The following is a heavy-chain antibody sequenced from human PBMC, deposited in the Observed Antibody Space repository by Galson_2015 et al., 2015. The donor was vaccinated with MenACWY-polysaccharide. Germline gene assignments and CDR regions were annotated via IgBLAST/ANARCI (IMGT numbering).Heavy chain of an antibody. CDR3: ARDIMDV. J-gene: IGHJ6*01. CDR1: GLAFNSHS. V-gene: IGHV3-7*01. CDR2: IKHDGSVR. Sequence: SLRLSCAASGLAFNSHSMSWVRQAPEKGLEWVATIKHDGSVRYYVDSLKGRFTISRDNAKNSLYLQMNSLGTEDTAIYYCARDIMDVWGKGTTVTVSS.